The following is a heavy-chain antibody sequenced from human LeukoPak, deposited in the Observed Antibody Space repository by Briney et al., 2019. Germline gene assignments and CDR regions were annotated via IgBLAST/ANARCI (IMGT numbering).Heavy chain of an antibody. V-gene: IGHV3-23*01. J-gene: IGHJ6*03. Sequence: PGGTLRLSCAASGFTFSSYGMSWVRQAPGKGLEWVSAISGSGGSTYYADSVKGRFTISRDNSKNTLYLQMNSLRAEDTAVYYCAKDGLVSSGWSIQDYYYMDVWGKGTTVTISS. CDR2: ISGSGGST. CDR3: AKDGLVSSGWSIQDYYYMDV. D-gene: IGHD3-22*01. CDR1: GFTFSSYG.